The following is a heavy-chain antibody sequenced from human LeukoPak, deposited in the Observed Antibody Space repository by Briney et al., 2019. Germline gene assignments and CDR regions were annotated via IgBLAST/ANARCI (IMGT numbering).Heavy chain of an antibody. D-gene: IGHD5-12*01. CDR3: ARGGPIVATITNPFDY. Sequence: KASQTLSLTCTVSGGSISSGGYYWSWIRQHPGKGLEWIGYIYYSGSTYYNPSLKSRVTISVGTSKNQFSLKLSSVTAADTAVYYCARGGPIVATITNPFDYWGQGTLVTVSS. CDR1: GGSISSGGYY. V-gene: IGHV4-31*03. J-gene: IGHJ4*02. CDR2: IYYSGST.